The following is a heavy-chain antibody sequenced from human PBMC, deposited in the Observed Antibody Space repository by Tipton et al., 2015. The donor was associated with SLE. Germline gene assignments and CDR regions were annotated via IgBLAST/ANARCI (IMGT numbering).Heavy chain of an antibody. V-gene: IGHV4-4*07. D-gene: IGHD6-6*01. CDR3: VRWGSSSFGY. CDR1: GCSISSNY. CDR2: IYTSGST. Sequence: TLSLTCSVSGCSISSNYWSWIRQPAGKGLEWIGRIYTSGSTNYNPSLKSRVTMSVDTSKNQFSLNLSSVTAADTAVYYCVRWGSSSFGYWGQGTLVTVSS. J-gene: IGHJ4*02.